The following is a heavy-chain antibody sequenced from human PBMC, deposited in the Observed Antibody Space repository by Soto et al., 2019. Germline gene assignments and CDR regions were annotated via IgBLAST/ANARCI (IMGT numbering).Heavy chain of an antibody. D-gene: IGHD3-3*01. CDR1: GGSISSGGYY. Sequence: SSETLSLTCTVSGGSISSGGYYWSWIRQHPGKGLEWIGYIYYSGSTYYNPSLKSRVTISVDTSKNQFSLKLSSVTAADTAVYYCARGFDFWSGYPNYFDYWGQGTLVTVSS. CDR3: ARGFDFWSGYPNYFDY. CDR2: IYYSGST. V-gene: IGHV4-31*03. J-gene: IGHJ4*02.